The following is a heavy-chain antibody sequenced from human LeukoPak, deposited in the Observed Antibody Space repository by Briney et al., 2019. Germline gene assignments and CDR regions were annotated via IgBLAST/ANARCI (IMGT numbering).Heavy chain of an antibody. J-gene: IGHJ4*02. CDR1: DFTFSSFG. CDR2: IRFDGTLK. Sequence: PGGSLRLSCSASDFTFSSFGMHWLRQAPGKGLEWVALIRFDGTLKDYADSVKGRFTISRDNSKNTLYLQMNSLRAEDTAVYYCAKAAGLMYSGSYCDYWGQGTLVTVSS. D-gene: IGHD1-26*01. V-gene: IGHV3-30*02. CDR3: AKAAGLMYSGSYCDY.